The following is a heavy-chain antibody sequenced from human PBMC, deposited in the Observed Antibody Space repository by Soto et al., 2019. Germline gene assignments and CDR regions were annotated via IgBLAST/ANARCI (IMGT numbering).Heavy chain of an antibody. CDR2: IYYSGST. CDR1: GGSISSGGYY. D-gene: IGHD3-22*01. CDR3: ASYSPNYYDSSGYSEAFDI. V-gene: IGHV4-31*03. J-gene: IGHJ3*02. Sequence: SETLSLTCTVSGGSISSGGYYWSWIRQHPGKGLEWIGYIYYSGSTYYNPSLKSRVTISVDTSKNQFSLKLSSVTAADTAVYYCASYSPNYYDSSGYSEAFDICGQGPIVTVSS.